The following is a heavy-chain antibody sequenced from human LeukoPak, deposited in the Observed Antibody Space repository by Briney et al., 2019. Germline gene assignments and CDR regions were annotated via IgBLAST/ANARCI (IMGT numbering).Heavy chain of an antibody. Sequence: SETLSLTCTVSGGSISSYYWSWIRQPAGKGLEWIWRIYTSGSTNYNPSLKSRVTMSVDTSKNQFSLKLSSVTAADTAVYYCARVVVSSGYYIDAFDIWGQGTMVTVSS. CDR1: GGSISSYY. D-gene: IGHD3-22*01. V-gene: IGHV4-4*07. CDR2: IYTSGST. J-gene: IGHJ3*02. CDR3: ARVVVSSGYYIDAFDI.